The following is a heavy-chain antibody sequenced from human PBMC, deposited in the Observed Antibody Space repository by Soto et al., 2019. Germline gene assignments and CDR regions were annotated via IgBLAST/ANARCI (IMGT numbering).Heavy chain of an antibody. V-gene: IGHV4-59*01. D-gene: IGHD3-10*01. CDR3: ARVREGSYYNHFDY. Sequence: ESLSVACAVPGGSISSYYWSWIRQPPGKGLEWIGYIYYSGSTNYNPSLKSRVTISVDTSKNQFYLKLSSVTAADTAVYYCARVREGSYYNHFDYWGQGTLVTVSS. CDR1: GGSISSYY. CDR2: IYYSGST. J-gene: IGHJ4*02.